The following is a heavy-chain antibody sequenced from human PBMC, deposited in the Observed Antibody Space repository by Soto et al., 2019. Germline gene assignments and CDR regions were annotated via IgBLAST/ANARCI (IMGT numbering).Heavy chain of an antibody. CDR3: ARDVGHCSSTSCEKRPGYCSGGSCYRIFDY. CDR1: GGSISSGGYY. D-gene: IGHD2-15*01. J-gene: IGHJ4*02. Sequence: SETLSLTCTVSGGSISSGGYYWSWIRQHPGKGLEWIGYIYDSGSTYYNPSLKSRVTISVDASKNQFSLKLSSVTAADTAVYYCARDVGHCSSTSCEKRPGYCSGGSCYRIFDYWGQGTLVTVSS. CDR2: IYDSGST. V-gene: IGHV4-31*03.